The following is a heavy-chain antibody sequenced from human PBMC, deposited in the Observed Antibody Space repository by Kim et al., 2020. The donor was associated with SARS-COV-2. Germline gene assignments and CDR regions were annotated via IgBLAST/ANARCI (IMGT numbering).Heavy chain of an antibody. CDR3: GGTTEFGVDP. Sequence: TANYAQKFQGRVTITADESTSTAYMELSSLRSEDTAVYYCGGTTEFGVDPWGQGTLVTVSS. D-gene: IGHD1-7*01. CDR2: TA. V-gene: IGHV1-69*01. J-gene: IGHJ5*02.